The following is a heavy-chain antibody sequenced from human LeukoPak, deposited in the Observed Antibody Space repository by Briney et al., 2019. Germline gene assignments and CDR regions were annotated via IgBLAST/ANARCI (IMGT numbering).Heavy chain of an antibody. CDR3: ARGWRLAAAEGPFDY. D-gene: IGHD6-13*01. V-gene: IGHV3-20*04. CDR1: GFTFDDYG. J-gene: IGHJ4*02. CDR2: INWNGGST. Sequence: GGSLRLSCAASGFTFDDYGMSWVRQAPGKGLEWVSGINWNGGSTGYADSVKGRFTISRDNAKNSLYLQMNSLRAEDTALYYCARGWRLAAAEGPFDYWGQGTLVTVSS.